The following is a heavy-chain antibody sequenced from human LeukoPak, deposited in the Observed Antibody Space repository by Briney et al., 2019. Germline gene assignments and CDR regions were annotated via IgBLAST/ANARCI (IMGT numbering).Heavy chain of an antibody. V-gene: IGHV1-18*01. CDR3: ARDLEVWGVIPNVYGMDV. CDR1: GYTFTSYG. J-gene: IGHJ6*02. Sequence: ASVKVSCKASGYTFTSYGISWVRQAPGQGLEWMGWISAYNGNTNYAQKLQGRVTMTTDTSTSTAYMELRSLRSDDTAVYYCARDLEVWGVIPNVYGMDVWGQGTTVTVSS. CDR2: ISAYNGNT. D-gene: IGHD3-10*01.